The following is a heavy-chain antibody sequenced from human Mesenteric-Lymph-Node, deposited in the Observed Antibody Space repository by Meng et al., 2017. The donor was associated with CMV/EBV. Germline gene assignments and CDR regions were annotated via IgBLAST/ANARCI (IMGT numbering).Heavy chain of an antibody. CDR3: ANSPRGYSYGYYYYGMDV. CDR1: GFTFSSYE. CDR2: ISSSGTPI. D-gene: IGHD5-18*01. Sequence: GESLKISCAASGFTFSSYEMNWVRQAPGKGLEWVSYISSSGTPIYYADSVKGRFTISRDNAKNSLYLQMNSLRAEDTAVYYCANSPRGYSYGYYYYGMDVWGQGTTVTVSS. V-gene: IGHV3-48*03. J-gene: IGHJ6*02.